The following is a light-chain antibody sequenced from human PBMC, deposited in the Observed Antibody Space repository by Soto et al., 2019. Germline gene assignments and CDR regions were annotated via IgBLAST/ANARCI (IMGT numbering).Light chain of an antibody. CDR3: QQYGSSPPWT. CDR2: GAS. CDR1: QSVSSSF. Sequence: EILLTQSPGTLSLSRGERATLSCRASQSVSSSFLAWYQQKPGQSPRLLIYGASSRATGIPDRFSGSGSGTDFTLTISRLEPEDFAVYYCQQYGSSPPWTFGQGTKVDIK. V-gene: IGKV3-20*01. J-gene: IGKJ1*01.